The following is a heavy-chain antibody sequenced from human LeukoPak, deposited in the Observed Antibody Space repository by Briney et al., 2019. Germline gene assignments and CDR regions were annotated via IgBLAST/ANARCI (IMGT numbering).Heavy chain of an antibody. D-gene: IGHD3-9*01. Sequence: PGGSLRLSCAASGFTFSSYGMHWVRQAPGKGLEWVAFIRYDGSNKYYADSVKGRFTISRDNSKNTLYLQMNSLRAEDTAVYYCARDFDQGGAAYYFGYWGQGTLVTVSS. CDR2: IRYDGSNK. V-gene: IGHV3-30*02. CDR1: GFTFSSYG. CDR3: ARDFDQGGAAYYFGY. J-gene: IGHJ4*02.